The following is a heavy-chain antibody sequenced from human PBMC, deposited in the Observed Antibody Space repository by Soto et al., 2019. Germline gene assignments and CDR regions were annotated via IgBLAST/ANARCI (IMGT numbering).Heavy chain of an antibody. V-gene: IGHV5-51*01. J-gene: IGHJ4*02. CDR3: AISAGNADHFSDY. D-gene: IGHD2-15*01. Sequence: PGESLKISCKGSGYTFTSYWSGWVRQMPGEGIEWLWVIYPGDSDTRDSPSIDGQVTISADKSISTTYLQWGRVKASDRATNYSAISAGNADHFSDYWGQGTLVTVSS. CDR1: GYTFTSYW. CDR2: IYPGDSDT.